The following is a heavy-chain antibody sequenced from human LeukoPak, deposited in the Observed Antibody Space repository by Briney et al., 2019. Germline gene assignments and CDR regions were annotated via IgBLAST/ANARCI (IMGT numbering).Heavy chain of an antibody. J-gene: IGHJ4*02. Sequence: PSETLSLTCTVSGGSISSYYWSWIRQPPGKGLEWIGYIYYSGSTNYNPSLKSRVTISVDTSKDQFSLKLSSVTAADTAVYYCARLEYYGSGSYYYFDYWGQGTLVTVSS. D-gene: IGHD3-10*01. V-gene: IGHV4-59*08. CDR1: GGSISSYY. CDR2: IYYSGST. CDR3: ARLEYYGSGSYYYFDY.